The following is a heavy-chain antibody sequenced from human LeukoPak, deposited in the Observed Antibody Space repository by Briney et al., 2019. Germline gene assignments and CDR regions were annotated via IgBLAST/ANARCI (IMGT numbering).Heavy chain of an antibody. CDR3: ARTTEGYCRGRSCYSYYYYMDV. CDR2: IFTSGST. D-gene: IGHD2-15*01. J-gene: IGHJ6*03. Sequence: SETLSLTCTVSGGSISSYYWSWIRQPAGKGLEWIGHIFTSGSTNYNPSLKSRVTISVDTSKNQFSLKLSSVTAADTAVYYCARTTEGYCRGRSCYSYYYYMDVWGKGTTVTVSS. CDR1: GGSISSYY. V-gene: IGHV4-4*09.